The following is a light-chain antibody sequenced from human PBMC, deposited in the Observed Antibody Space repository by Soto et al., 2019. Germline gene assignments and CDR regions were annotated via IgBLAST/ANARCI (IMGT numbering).Light chain of an antibody. CDR1: QSIGTY. V-gene: IGKV3-11*01. J-gene: IGKJ1*01. CDR3: QHRSNSPPPWT. Sequence: EIVLTQSPATLSLSPGDRATLSCRASQSIGTYLAWYQQKPGQAPSLLIYDASNRATGIPARFSGSGSGTDFTLTISSLEPEDFAVYFCQHRSNSPPPWTFGHGTQVEIK. CDR2: DAS.